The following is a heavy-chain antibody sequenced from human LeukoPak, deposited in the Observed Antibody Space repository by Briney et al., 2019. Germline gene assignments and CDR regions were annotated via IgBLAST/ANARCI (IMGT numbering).Heavy chain of an antibody. D-gene: IGHD2-15*01. J-gene: IGHJ3*02. V-gene: IGHV3-74*01. Sequence: PGGSLRLSCAASGFTFSSYWMHWVRQAPGKGLVWVSRIKTDGSSTTYADFVKGRFTISRDNAKNTLYLQMNSLRAEDTAVYYCARESYCSGGSCYSGRAFDIWGQGTMVTVSS. CDR2: IKTDGSST. CDR3: ARESYCSGGSCYSGRAFDI. CDR1: GFTFSSYW.